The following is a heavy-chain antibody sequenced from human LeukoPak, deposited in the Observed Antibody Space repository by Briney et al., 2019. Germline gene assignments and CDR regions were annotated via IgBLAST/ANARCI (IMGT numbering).Heavy chain of an antibody. CDR3: AKSNGYGLVDI. Sequence: SETLSLTCAVYGGSFSGYYWGWLRQPPGKGLEWIGNIFYSGSTYYSPSLKSRVTTSLDTSRNQFSLKLTSVTAADTAVYYCAKSNGYGLVDIWGQGTMVTDSS. V-gene: IGHV4-34*12. J-gene: IGHJ3*02. CDR2: IFYSGST. CDR1: GGSFSGYY. D-gene: IGHD3-10*01.